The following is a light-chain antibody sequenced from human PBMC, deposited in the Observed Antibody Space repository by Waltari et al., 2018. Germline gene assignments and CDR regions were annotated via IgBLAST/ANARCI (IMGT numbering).Light chain of an antibody. CDR3: QQYENLPLT. V-gene: IGKV1-33*01. CDR2: DVS. Sequence: DIQMTQSPSSLSASVGDRVTITCQASQNINNYINWYQHKPGKGPKLLTYDVSDLERGVPPRFSGGGFGTEFKLIISSLQPEDAATYYCQQYENLPLTFGGGTTVEI. J-gene: IGKJ4*01. CDR1: QNINNY.